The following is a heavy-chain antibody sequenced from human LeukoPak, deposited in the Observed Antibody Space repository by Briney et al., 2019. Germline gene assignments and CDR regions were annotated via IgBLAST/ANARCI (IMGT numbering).Heavy chain of an antibody. CDR2: IYYSGST. D-gene: IGHD1-1*01. Sequence: SETLSLTCAVSGGSISSGGYSWSWIRQPPGKGLEWIGYIYYSGSTYYNPSLKSRVTISVDRSKNQFSLKLSSVTAADTAVYYCARGVQYVVSQHGNWFDPWGQGTLVTVSS. V-gene: IGHV4-30-2*01. CDR1: GGSISSGGYS. J-gene: IGHJ5*02. CDR3: ARGVQYVVSQHGNWFDP.